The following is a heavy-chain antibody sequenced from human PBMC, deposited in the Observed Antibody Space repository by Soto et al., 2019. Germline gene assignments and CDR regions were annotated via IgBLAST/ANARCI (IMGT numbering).Heavy chain of an antibody. J-gene: IGHJ4*02. Sequence: QVQLVESGGGVVQPGRSLRLSCAASGFTFSTYAMHWVRQAPGKGLEWVAVISSDGNVKYFADSVKGRFTISRDNSKNTLYVQMNSLRTEDTAVYYCARGGEQHLVLNFRLDYWGQGTLVTVSS. CDR2: ISSDGNVK. CDR3: ARGGEQHLVLNFRLDY. V-gene: IGHV3-30-3*01. D-gene: IGHD6-13*01. CDR1: GFTFSTYA.